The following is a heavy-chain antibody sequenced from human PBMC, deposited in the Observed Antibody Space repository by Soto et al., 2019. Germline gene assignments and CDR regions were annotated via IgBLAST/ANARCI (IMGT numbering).Heavy chain of an antibody. CDR2: ISGSRGST. CDR3: ATDTLLGHFDY. CDR1: WFTCIDFG. Sequence: GSLRLPRGAAWFTCIDFGGSRVLQAPGKGLEWVSAISGSRGSTYYADSVKGRFTISRDNSKNTLYLQMNSLRAEDTAVYYWATDTLLGHFDYCGHGTLVTVS. D-gene: IGHD2-15*01. V-gene: IGHV3-23*01. J-gene: IGHJ4*01.